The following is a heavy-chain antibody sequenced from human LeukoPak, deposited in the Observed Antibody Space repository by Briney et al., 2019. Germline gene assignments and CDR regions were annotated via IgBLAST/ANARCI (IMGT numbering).Heavy chain of an antibody. CDR2: IYYSGST. V-gene: IGHV4-59*08. D-gene: IGHD3-22*01. CDR1: GGSISSYY. Sequence: PSETLSLTCTVSGGSISSYYWSWIRQPPGKGLEWIGYIYYSGSTNYNPSLKSRVTISLDTSKNQFSLKLSSVTAADTAVYYCARAANYYDGSGYYSNWFDPWGQGTLVTVSS. J-gene: IGHJ5*02. CDR3: ARAANYYDGSGYYSNWFDP.